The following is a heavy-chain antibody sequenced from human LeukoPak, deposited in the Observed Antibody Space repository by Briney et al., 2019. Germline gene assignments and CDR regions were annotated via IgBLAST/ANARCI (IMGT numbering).Heavy chain of an antibody. Sequence: SETLSLTSAVYGGSLSGYYWSWIRQPPGKGLEWIGEINHSGSTNYNPSLKSRVTISVDTSKNQFSLKLSSVTAADTAVYYCARGVYGSGSYFDYWGQGTLVTVSS. J-gene: IGHJ4*02. V-gene: IGHV4-34*01. D-gene: IGHD3-10*01. CDR3: ARGVYGSGSYFDY. CDR1: GGSLSGYY. CDR2: INHSGST.